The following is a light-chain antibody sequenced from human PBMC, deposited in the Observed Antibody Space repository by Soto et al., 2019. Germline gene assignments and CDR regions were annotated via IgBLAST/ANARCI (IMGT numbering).Light chain of an antibody. J-gene: IGKJ4*01. CDR1: QDISNY. CDR2: DAS. V-gene: IGKV1-33*01. Sequence: DIQMTQSPSSLSASVGDRVTITCQASQDISNYLNWYQQKPGKAPKLLIYDASNLETGVPSRFSGSGSGTDFTLTISSLQPEDIATYYCQQYDNLPFTFGGGTKVEIK. CDR3: QQYDNLPFT.